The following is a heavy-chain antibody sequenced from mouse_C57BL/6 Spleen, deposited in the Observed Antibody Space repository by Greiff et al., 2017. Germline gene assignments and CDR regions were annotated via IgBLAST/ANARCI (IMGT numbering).Heavy chain of an antibody. J-gene: IGHJ4*01. V-gene: IGHV1-55*01. CDR1: GYTFTSYW. CDR3: ARRGGNYYAIDY. D-gene: IGHD2-1*01. CDR2: IYPGSGST. Sequence: VQLQQPGAELVKPGASVKMSCKASGYTFTSYWITWVKQRPGQGLEWIGDIYPGSGSTNYNEKFKSKATLTGDTSSSTSYMQLSSLTSEDSAVYYCARRGGNYYAIDYWGQGTSVTVSS.